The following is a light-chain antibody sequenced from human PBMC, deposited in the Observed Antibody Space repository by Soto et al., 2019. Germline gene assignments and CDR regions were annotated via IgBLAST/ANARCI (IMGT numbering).Light chain of an antibody. Sequence: DIQMTQSPSSLSASVGDRVSITCRASQSIRYYLNWYQQKPGKAPKLLINAASILQSGVPSRFSGSGSGTDFTLTISSLQPEDSATYYCQQSHSNAITFGQGTRLEI. CDR1: QSIRYY. CDR3: QQSHSNAIT. V-gene: IGKV1-39*01. J-gene: IGKJ5*01. CDR2: AAS.